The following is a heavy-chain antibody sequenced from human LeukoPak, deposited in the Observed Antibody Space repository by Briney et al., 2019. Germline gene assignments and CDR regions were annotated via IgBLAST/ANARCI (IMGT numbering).Heavy chain of an antibody. CDR3: ARVKSSSWYGSYYYYCMDV. Sequence: ASVKVSCKASGYTFTSYDINWVRQATGQGLEWMGWMNPNSGNTGYAQKFQGRVTMTRNTSISTPYMELSSLRSEDTAVYYCARVKSSSWYGSYYYYCMDVWGKGTTVTVSS. CDR2: MNPNSGNT. J-gene: IGHJ6*03. V-gene: IGHV1-8*01. D-gene: IGHD6-13*01. CDR1: GYTFTSYD.